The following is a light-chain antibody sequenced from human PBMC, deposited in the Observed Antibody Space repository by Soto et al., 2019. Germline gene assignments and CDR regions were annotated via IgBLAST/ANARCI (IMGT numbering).Light chain of an antibody. V-gene: IGKV1-9*01. CDR2: AAS. J-gene: IGKJ2*01. CDR1: QGISSF. CDR3: QQLNTHPYT. Sequence: DIPLTQSPSFLSAAVGDRVTLTCRASQGISSFLAWYQQKPGKAPKLLIPAASTLQSGVPSRLSGSGSGTEFTLTISSLQTEDFATYYCQQLNTHPYTFGQGTKLEIK.